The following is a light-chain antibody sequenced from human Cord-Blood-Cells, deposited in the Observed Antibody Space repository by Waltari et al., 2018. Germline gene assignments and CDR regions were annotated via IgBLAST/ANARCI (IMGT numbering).Light chain of an antibody. Sequence: QSALTQPASVSGSPGQAVTIPCTGPSSDVGSYYLVSWYQQHPGKAPKLMIYEVSKRPSEVSNRFSGSKSGNTASLTISGLQAEDEADYYCCSYAGSSTYVFGTGTKVTVL. J-gene: IGLJ1*01. CDR1: SSDVGSYYL. V-gene: IGLV2-23*02. CDR2: EVS. CDR3: CSYAGSSTYV.